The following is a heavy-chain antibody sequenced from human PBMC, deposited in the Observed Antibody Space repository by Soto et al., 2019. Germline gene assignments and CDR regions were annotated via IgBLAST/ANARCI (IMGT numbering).Heavy chain of an antibody. CDR3: ATDSSGYYNWYFDL. D-gene: IGHD3-22*01. CDR1: GFTFSSYW. Sequence: EVQLVESGGGLVQPGGSPRLSCAASGFTFSSYWMHWVRQAPGKGLVWVSRINSDGSSTSYADSVKGRFTISRDNAKNTLYLQMNSLRAEDTAVYYCATDSSGYYNWYFDLWGRGTLVTVSS. CDR2: INSDGSST. J-gene: IGHJ2*01. V-gene: IGHV3-74*01.